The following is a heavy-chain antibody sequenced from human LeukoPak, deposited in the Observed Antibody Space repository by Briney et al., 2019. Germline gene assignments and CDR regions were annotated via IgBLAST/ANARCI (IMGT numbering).Heavy chain of an antibody. CDR2: LYSGSST. D-gene: IGHD6-19*01. CDR3: ARGGSGWN. Sequence: GGSLRLSCAASGFTVSTNYMSCLRQAPGKGLEGFSVLYSGSSTYYPDSLQCRFTISRDNAKNSLSLQMNSMSAEDTAVYSSARGGSGWNWGQGTLVTVSS. J-gene: IGHJ4*02. V-gene: IGHV3-66*01. CDR1: GFTVSTNY.